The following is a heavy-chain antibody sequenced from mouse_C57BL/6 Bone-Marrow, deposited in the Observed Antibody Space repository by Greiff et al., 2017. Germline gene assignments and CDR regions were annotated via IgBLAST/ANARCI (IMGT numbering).Heavy chain of an antibody. CDR1: GFTFSDYG. J-gene: IGHJ4*01. Sequence: EVHLVESGGGLVKPGGSLKLSCAASGFTFSDYGMHWVRQAPEKGLEWVAYISSGSSTIYYADTVKGRFTISRDNAKNTLFLQMTSLRSEDTAMYYCARYDYYAMDYWGQGTSVTVSS. CDR2: ISSGSSTI. CDR3: ARYDYYAMDY. V-gene: IGHV5-17*01.